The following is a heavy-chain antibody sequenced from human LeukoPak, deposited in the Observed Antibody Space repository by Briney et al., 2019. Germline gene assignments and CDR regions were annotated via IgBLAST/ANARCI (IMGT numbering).Heavy chain of an antibody. D-gene: IGHD4-23*01. CDR1: GGSIRSSSYY. J-gene: IGHJ6*02. CDR3: ARDGGNPAGYYYYGLDV. V-gene: IGHV4-39*07. CDR2: IYYSGST. Sequence: SETLSPTCTVSGGSIRSSSYYWGWIRQPPGKGLEWIGSIYYSGSTYYNPSLKRRVTISVDTSKSQFSLRLSSVTAADTAVYYCARDGGNPAGYYYYGLDVWGQGTTVTVSS.